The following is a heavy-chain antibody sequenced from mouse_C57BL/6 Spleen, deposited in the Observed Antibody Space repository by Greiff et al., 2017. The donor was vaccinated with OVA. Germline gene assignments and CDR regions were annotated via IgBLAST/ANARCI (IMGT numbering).Heavy chain of an antibody. D-gene: IGHD2-2*01. J-gene: IGHJ4*01. CDR3: AQMVTTEYYYAMDY. V-gene: IGHV8-12*01. CDR2: IYWDDDK. Sequence: QVTLKESGPGILQSSQTLSLTCSFSGFSLSTSGMGVSWIRQPSGKGLEWLAHIYWDDDKRYNPSLKSRLTISKDTSRNQVFLKITSVDTADTATYYCAQMVTTEYYYAMDYWGQGTSVTVSS. CDR1: GFSLSTSGMG.